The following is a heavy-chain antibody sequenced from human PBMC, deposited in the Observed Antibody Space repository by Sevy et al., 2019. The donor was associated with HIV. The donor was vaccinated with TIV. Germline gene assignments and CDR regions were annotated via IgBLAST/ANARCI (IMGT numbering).Heavy chain of an antibody. D-gene: IGHD3-10*01. CDR3: AKDGMGLGELLSGLDY. V-gene: IGHV3-33*06. CDR2: IWYDGSNK. Sequence: GGSLRLSCAASGFTFSSYGMHWVRQAPGKGLEWVAVIWYDGSNKYYADSVKGRFTISRDNSKNTLYLQMNSLRAEDTAVYYCAKDGMGLGELLSGLDYWGQGTLVTVSS. J-gene: IGHJ4*02. CDR1: GFTFSSYG.